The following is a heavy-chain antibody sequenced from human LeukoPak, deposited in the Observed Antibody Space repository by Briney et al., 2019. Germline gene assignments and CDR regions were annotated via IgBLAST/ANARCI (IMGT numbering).Heavy chain of an antibody. CDR1: GYTFTGYY. CDR2: INPNSGGT. V-gene: IGHV1-2*02. Sequence: ASVKVSCKTSGYTFTGYYVHWVRQAPGQVLEWMGWINPNSGGTNYAQKFQGRVTMTRDTSISTAYMELSRLRSDDTAVYYCALVPSGIVVVIDYWGQGTLVTVSS. J-gene: IGHJ4*02. CDR3: ALVPSGIVVVIDY. D-gene: IGHD3-22*01.